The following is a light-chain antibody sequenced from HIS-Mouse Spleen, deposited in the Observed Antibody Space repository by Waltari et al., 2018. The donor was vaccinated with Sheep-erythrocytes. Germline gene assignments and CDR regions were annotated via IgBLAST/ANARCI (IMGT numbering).Light chain of an antibody. CDR3: CSYAGSYTLV. Sequence: QSALTQPRSVSGSPGQSVTISCTGTSSDVGGYNYVSWYQQHPGKAPKLMIYDVSKLPSGFPDRFSGSHSGNTASLTISGLQAEDEADYYCCSYAGSYTLVFGGGTTLTVL. CDR1: SSDVGGYNY. CDR2: DVS. V-gene: IGLV2-11*01. J-gene: IGLJ2*01.